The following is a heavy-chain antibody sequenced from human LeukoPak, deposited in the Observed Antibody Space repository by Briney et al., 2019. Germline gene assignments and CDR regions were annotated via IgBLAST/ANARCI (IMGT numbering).Heavy chain of an antibody. CDR1: GYTFTGYY. CDR2: IIPIFGTA. J-gene: IGHJ4*02. D-gene: IGHD6-13*01. CDR3: AREGSIAAAGRYFDY. Sequence: ASVKVSCKASGYTFTGYYMHWVRQAPGQGLEWMGGIIPIFGTANYAQKFQGRVTITADKSTSTAYMELSSLRSEDTAVYYCAREGSIAAAGRYFDYWGQGTLVTVSS. V-gene: IGHV1-69*06.